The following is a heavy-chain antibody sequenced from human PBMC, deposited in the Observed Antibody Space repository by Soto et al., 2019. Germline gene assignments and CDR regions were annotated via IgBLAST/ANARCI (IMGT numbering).Heavy chain of an antibody. CDR2: ISGSGGST. D-gene: IGHD3-3*01. CDR3: AKDPIITIFGVVTPPSYMDV. Sequence: GGSLRLSCAASGFTFSSYAMSWVRQAPGKGLEWVSAISGSGGSTYYADSVKGRFTISRDNSKNTLYLQMNSLRAEDTAVYYCAKDPIITIFGVVTPPSYMDVWGKGTTVTVSS. V-gene: IGHV3-23*01. J-gene: IGHJ6*03. CDR1: GFTFSSYA.